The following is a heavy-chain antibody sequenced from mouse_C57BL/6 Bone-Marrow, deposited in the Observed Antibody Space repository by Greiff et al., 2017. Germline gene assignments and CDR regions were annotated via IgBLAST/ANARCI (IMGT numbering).Heavy chain of an antibody. CDR1: GFSLTSYA. CDR3: ARNRQLRLRFYWYFDV. D-gene: IGHD3-2*02. V-gene: IGHV2-9-1*01. Sequence: QVQLQQSGPGLVAPSQSLSITCTVSGFSLTSYAISWVRQPPGKGLEWLGVIWTGGGTNYNSALKSRLSISKDNSKSQVFLKMNSLQTDDTARYYCARNRQLRLRFYWYFDVWGTGTTVTVSS. J-gene: IGHJ1*03. CDR2: IWTGGGT.